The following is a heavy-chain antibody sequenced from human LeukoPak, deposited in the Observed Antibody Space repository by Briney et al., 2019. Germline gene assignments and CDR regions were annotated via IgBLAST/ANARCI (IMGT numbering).Heavy chain of an antibody. CDR2: ISGSGGST. D-gene: IGHD5-12*01. V-gene: IGHV3-23*01. CDR1: GFTFSSYA. Sequence: GGSLRLSCAASGFTFSSYAISWGRQAPGKRLEWVSAISGSGGSTYYADSVKGRFTISRDNAKNTLYLQMNSLRAENTAVYYCARGYSGYFYYWGQGTLVTVSS. CDR3: ARGYSGYFYY. J-gene: IGHJ4*02.